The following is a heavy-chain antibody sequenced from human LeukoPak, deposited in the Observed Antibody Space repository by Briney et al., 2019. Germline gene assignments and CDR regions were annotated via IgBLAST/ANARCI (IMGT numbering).Heavy chain of an antibody. CDR1: GYTFTDYY. CDR3: ARDQFGGEQWLVRPLMYNWFDP. Sequence: GASVKVSCKASGYTFTDYYIHWVRQAPGQGLEWMGWINPNNGGTNYAQKFQGRVTMTRDTSISTAYMELSRLRSDDTAVYYCARDQFGGEQWLVRPLMYNWFDPWGQGTLVTVSS. D-gene: IGHD6-19*01. V-gene: IGHV1-2*02. CDR2: INPNNGGT. J-gene: IGHJ5*02.